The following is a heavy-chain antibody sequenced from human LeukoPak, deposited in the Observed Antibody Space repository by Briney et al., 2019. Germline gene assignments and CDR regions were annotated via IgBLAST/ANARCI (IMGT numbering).Heavy chain of an antibody. J-gene: IGHJ4*02. CDR2: IDYSGSS. Sequence: SETLSLTCTVSGDSISRYYWSWIRQPPVRGLEWIGYIDYSGSSNSNPSLKSRVTISLDTSNNQFSLKLSSVTAADTAVYYCARGLRLSAAGTNFDSWGQGTLVTVSS. CDR1: GDSISRYY. D-gene: IGHD6-13*01. V-gene: IGHV4-59*01. CDR3: ARGLRLSAAGTNFDS.